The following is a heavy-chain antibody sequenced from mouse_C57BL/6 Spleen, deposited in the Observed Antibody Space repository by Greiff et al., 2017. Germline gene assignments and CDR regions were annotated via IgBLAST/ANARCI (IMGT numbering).Heavy chain of an antibody. CDR2: LWRGGST. D-gene: IGHD1-1*01. J-gene: IGHJ4*01. Sequence: QVQLQQSGPGLVQPSQSLSITCTVSGFSLTSYGVHWVRQSPGKGLEWLGVLWRGGSTDYNAAFMSRLSITKDNSKSQVFFKMNSLQADDTAIYYGAIITTVGNYYAMDDLGQGTSVTVSS. CDR1: GFSLTSYG. V-gene: IGHV2-5*01. CDR3: AIITTVGNYYAMDD.